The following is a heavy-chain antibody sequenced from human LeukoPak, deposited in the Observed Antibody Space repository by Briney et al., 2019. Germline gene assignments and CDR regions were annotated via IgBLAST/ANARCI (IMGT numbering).Heavy chain of an antibody. V-gene: IGHV1-69*13. D-gene: IGHD4-17*01. Sequence: SVKVSCKASGGTFSSYAISWVRQAPGQGLEWMGGIIPIFGTANYAQKFQGRVTITADESTSTAYMELSSLRSEDMAVYYCARSGLRDYGDWDWFDPWGQGTLVTVSS. J-gene: IGHJ5*02. CDR3: ARSGLRDYGDWDWFDP. CDR2: IIPIFGTA. CDR1: GGTFSSYA.